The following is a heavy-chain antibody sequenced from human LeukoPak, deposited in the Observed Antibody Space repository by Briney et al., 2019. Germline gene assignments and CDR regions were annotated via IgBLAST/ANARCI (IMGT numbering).Heavy chain of an antibody. Sequence: SVKVSCKPSGGTFSSYAISWVRQAPGQGLEWMGGIIPIFGTANYAQKFQGRVTITADESTSTAYMELSSLRSEDTAVYYCASVPYYYDSSGYYYDYWGQGTLVTVS. CDR2: IIPIFGTA. CDR1: GGTFSSYA. V-gene: IGHV1-69*13. J-gene: IGHJ4*02. D-gene: IGHD3-22*01. CDR3: ASVPYYYDSSGYYYDY.